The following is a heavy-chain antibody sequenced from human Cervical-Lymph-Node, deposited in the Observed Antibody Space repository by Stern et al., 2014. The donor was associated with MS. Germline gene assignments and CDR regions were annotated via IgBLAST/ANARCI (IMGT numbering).Heavy chain of an antibody. Sequence: QLQLQQWGAGQLKPSETLSLSCAVYDDPFTGYYSTWVRQTPGKGLEWIGGINHVGSTNYNPSLESQVTVSMDTSKKQFSLKMSSVTAADTAVYYCARGYSSSPSDGMDVWGQGTTVTVSS. J-gene: IGHJ6*02. CDR2: INHVGST. CDR1: DDPFTGYY. CDR3: ARGYSSSPSDGMDV. D-gene: IGHD6-13*01. V-gene: IGHV4-34*01.